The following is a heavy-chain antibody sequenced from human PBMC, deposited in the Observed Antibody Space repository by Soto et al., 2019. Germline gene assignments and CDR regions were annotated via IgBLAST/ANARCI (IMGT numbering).Heavy chain of an antibody. D-gene: IGHD3-9*01. CDR1: GGTFSSYT. J-gene: IGHJ4*02. Sequence: SVKVSCKTSGGTFSSYTINWVRQAPGQGLEWMGRIIPILGIANYAQKFQGRVTITADKSTSTAYMELSSLRSEDTAVYYCANPLTGYSHWGQGTLVTVSS. CDR3: ANPLTGYSH. CDR2: IIPILGIA. V-gene: IGHV1-69*02.